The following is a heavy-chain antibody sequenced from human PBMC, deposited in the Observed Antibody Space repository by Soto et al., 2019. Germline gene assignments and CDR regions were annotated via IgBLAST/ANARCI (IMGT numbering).Heavy chain of an antibody. Sequence: ASETLSLTCTVSGDSVISYYWSWIRQPPGKGLEWIGYIYYSGSTNYNPSLKSRVTISVDTSKNQFSLKLSSVTAADTAVYYCARFNWYFDLWGRGTLVTVSS. CDR3: ARFNWYFDL. CDR2: IYYSGST. V-gene: IGHV4-59*08. CDR1: GDSVISYY. J-gene: IGHJ2*01.